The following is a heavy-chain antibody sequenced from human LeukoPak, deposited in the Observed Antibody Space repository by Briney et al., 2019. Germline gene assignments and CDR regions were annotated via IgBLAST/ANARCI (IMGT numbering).Heavy chain of an antibody. V-gene: IGHV1-69*05. Sequence: SVKVSCKASGGTFSSYAISWVRQAPGQGLEWMGGIIPIFGTANYAQKFQGRVTITTDESTSTAYMELSSLRSEDTAVYYCARTAHYYYYMDVWGKGTTVTASS. J-gene: IGHJ6*03. CDR1: GGTFSSYA. CDR3: ARTAHYYYYMDV. CDR2: IIPIFGTA.